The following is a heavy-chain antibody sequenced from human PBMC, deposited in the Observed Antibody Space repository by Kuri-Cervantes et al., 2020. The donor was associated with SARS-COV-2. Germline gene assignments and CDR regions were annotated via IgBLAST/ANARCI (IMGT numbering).Heavy chain of an antibody. CDR1: GGSVSSGSSY. D-gene: IGHD3-3*01. V-gene: IGHV4-39*01. CDR3: ARRWFDFWSGYYIFDY. Sequence: ESLKISCTVSGGSVSSGSSYWSWIRQPPGKGLEWIGYIYYSGSTYYNPSLKSRVTISVDTSKNQFSLKLSSVTAADTAVYYCARRWFDFWSGYYIFDYWGQGTLVTVSS. CDR2: IYYSGST. J-gene: IGHJ4*02.